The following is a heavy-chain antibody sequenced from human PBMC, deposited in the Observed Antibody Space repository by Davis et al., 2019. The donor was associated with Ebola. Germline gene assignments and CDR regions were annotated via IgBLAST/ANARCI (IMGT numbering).Heavy chain of an antibody. CDR1: GGSISSRGYY. D-gene: IGHD2-15*01. V-gene: IGHV4-39*07. CDR2: VYYSGST. J-gene: IGHJ4*02. Sequence: PSETLSLTCTVSGGSISSRGYYWGWIRQSPGKGLEWIGTVYYSGSTYYHPSLKSRVSISVQTSKNQFSLKLSLVTAADTAVYYCAREGEDTYDREFDYWGQGALVTVSS. CDR3: AREGEDTYDREFDY.